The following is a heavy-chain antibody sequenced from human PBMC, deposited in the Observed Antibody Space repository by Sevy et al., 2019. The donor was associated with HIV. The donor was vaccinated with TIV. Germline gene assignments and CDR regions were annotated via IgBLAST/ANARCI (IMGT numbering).Heavy chain of an antibody. CDR3: VRTVSGSYRYDDH. D-gene: IGHD3-16*02. J-gene: IGHJ4*02. CDR1: GFSFSSYS. V-gene: IGHV3-48*01. Sequence: GGSLRLSCGASGFSFSSYSMNWVRQAPGKGLEWVSYITRSDSARDYADSVKGRFTISRDNAKNSLFLQMNSLRVEDTAVYYCVRTVSGSYRYDDHWGQGTLVTVSS. CDR2: ITRSDSAR.